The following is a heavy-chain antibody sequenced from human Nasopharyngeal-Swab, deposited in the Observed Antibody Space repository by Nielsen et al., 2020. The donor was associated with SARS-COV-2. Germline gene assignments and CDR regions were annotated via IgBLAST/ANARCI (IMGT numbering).Heavy chain of an antibody. CDR3: ARSRREKLLWLGRSYYYGMDV. CDR2: IWYDGSNK. CDR1: GFNFSDYG. D-gene: IGHD2-2*01. J-gene: IGHJ6*02. Sequence: GESLKISCTASGFNFSDYGMHWVRQAPGKGLEWVAVIWYDGSNKYYADSVKGRFTISRDNSKNTLYLQMNSLRAEDTAVYYCARSRREKLLWLGRSYYYGMDVWGQGTTVTVSS. V-gene: IGHV3-33*01.